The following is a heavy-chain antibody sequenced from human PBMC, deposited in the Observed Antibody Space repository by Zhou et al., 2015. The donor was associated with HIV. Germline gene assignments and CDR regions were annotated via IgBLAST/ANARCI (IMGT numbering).Heavy chain of an antibody. CDR3: ARGAYCSGGRCPDLFDV. Sequence: VQMVESGGGGVQPGKSLRLSCEASGFSFSTYAMHWFRQTPGTGLEWVARIRNKPHSYTTMYAASVEGRFSISRDDSKNSVYLQMNSLKTEDTAKYYCARGAYCSGGRCPDLFDVWGRGTMVTVSS. CDR2: IRNKPHSYTT. V-gene: IGHV3-72*01. CDR1: GFSFSTYA. J-gene: IGHJ3*01. D-gene: IGHD2-15*01.